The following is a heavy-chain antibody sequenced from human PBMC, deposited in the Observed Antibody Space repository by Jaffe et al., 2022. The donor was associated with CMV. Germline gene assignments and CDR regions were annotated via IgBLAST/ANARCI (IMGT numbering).Heavy chain of an antibody. J-gene: IGHJ4*02. Sequence: QVQLVQSGAEVKKPGASVKVSCKASGYTFTGYYMHWVRQAPGQGLEWMGWINPNSGGTNYAQKFQGWVTMTRDTSISTAYMELSRLRSDDTAVYYCARGPSPNRVDTAMVTPLFDYWGQGTLVTVSS. CDR3: ARGPSPNRVDTAMVTPLFDY. V-gene: IGHV1-2*04. CDR2: INPNSGGT. D-gene: IGHD5-18*01. CDR1: GYTFTGYY.